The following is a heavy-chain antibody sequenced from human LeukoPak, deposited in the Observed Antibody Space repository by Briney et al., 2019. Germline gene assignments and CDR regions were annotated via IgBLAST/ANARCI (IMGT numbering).Heavy chain of an antibody. Sequence: PSETLSLTCTVSGGSISSGDYYWSWIRQPPGKGLEWIGYIYYSGNAYYNPSLKSRVTLSVDTSKNQFSLRLTSVTAADTAVYYCAREHYDFWSGYDFGGAFDYWGQGTLVTVSS. CDR2: IYYSGNA. CDR3: AREHYDFWSGYDFGGAFDY. J-gene: IGHJ4*02. V-gene: IGHV4-30-4*01. D-gene: IGHD3-3*01. CDR1: GGSISSGDYY.